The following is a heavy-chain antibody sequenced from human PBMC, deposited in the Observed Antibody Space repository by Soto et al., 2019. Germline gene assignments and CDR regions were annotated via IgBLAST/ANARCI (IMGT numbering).Heavy chain of an antibody. V-gene: IGHV1-24*01. CDR3: ATEAFSGWTY. CDR1: GYTLTEFS. J-gene: IGHJ4*02. D-gene: IGHD6-19*01. CDR2: FDPEDGET. Sequence: SVKVSCNVSGYTLTEFSMDWVRQAPGKGLEWMGGFDPEDGETIYAQKFQGRVTMTEDTSTDTAYMELSSLRSEDTAVYYCATEAFSGWTYWGQGTLVTVSS.